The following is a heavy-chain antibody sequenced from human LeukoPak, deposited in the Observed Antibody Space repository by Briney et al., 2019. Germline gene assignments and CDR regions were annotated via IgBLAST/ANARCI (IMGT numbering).Heavy chain of an antibody. CDR2: IYHSGST. D-gene: IGHD3-9*01. V-gene: IGHV4-30-2*01. CDR3: ARAPNYLTGSYYFDY. J-gene: IGHJ4*02. CDR1: GGSISSGGYY. Sequence: PSQTLSLTCTVSGGSISSGGYYWSWIRQPPGKGLEWIGYIYHSGSTYYNPSLKSRVTISVDTSKNQFSLKLSSVTAADTAVYYCARAPNYLTGSYYFDYWGQGTLVTVSS.